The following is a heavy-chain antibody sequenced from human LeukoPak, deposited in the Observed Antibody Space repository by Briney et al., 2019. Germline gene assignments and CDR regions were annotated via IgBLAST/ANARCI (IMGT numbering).Heavy chain of an antibody. J-gene: IGHJ5*02. CDR3: ARDNSVGDYAWWFDP. D-gene: IGHD1-26*01. CDR2: ISPSGDKT. V-gene: IGHV1-46*01. Sequence: ASVKVSCKASGYTFTNHYMHWVRQAPGQGLEWLGLISPSGDKTCNAQKFRGRVTMTRDMSTSTDYLELSSLRSEDTAVYYCARDNSVGDYAWWFDPWGQGTLVTVSS. CDR1: GYTFTNHY.